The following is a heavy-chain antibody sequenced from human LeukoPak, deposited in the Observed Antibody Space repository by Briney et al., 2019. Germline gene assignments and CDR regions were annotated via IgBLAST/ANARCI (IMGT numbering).Heavy chain of an antibody. V-gene: IGHV3-64D*09. J-gene: IGHJ4*02. D-gene: IGHD4-17*01. CDR2: ISSNGGST. CDR3: VTSKYGDCVPPFDY. Sequence: PGGSLRLSCSVSGFTFSRYAMHWVRQAPGKGLEYVSAISSNGGSTYYTDSVKGRTTISRDNSKKTLYLQMSSLRAEDTAVYYCVTSKYGDCVPPFDYWGQGTLVTVSS. CDR1: GFTFSRYA.